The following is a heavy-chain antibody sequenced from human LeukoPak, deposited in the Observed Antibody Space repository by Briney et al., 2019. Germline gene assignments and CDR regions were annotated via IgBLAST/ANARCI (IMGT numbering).Heavy chain of an antibody. Sequence: GGSLRLSCAASGFTFSSYSMNWVRQAPGKGLEWVSSISSSSSYIYYADSVKGRFTISRDNAKNSLYLQMNSLRAEDTAVYYCARDYCSGGSCYSFYYYYGMDVWGQGTTVTVSS. V-gene: IGHV3-21*01. CDR1: GFTFSSYS. J-gene: IGHJ6*02. CDR2: ISSSSSYI. CDR3: ARDYCSGGSCYSFYYYYGMDV. D-gene: IGHD2-15*01.